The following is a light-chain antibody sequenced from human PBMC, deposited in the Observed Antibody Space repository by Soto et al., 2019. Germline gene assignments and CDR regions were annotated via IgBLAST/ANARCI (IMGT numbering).Light chain of an antibody. V-gene: IGLV2-8*01. CDR2: EVN. J-gene: IGLJ1*01. CDR3: CSYAGSNNYV. CDR1: GSDVGAYNY. Sequence: QSVLTQPPSASGSPGQSVTISCTGTGSDVGAYNYVSWYRQYPGKAPKLVIFEVNKRPSGVPDRISGSKSGITASLTVSGLQAEDEADYYCCSYAGSNNYVFGTGTKLNVL.